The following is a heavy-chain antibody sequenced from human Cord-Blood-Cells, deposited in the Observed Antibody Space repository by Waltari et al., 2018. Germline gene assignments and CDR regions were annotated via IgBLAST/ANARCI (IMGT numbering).Heavy chain of an antibody. J-gene: IGHJ3*02. V-gene: IGHV3-30-3*01. CDR2: IPYDGSNK. CDR1: GFTFSSYA. CDR3: ARDQNTLDAFDI. Sequence: QVQLVESGGGVVQPGRSLRLSCAASGFTFSSYAMHWVRQAPGKGLEWVAVIPYDGSNKYYADSVKGRFTISRDNSKNTLYLQMNSLRAEDTAVYYCARDQNTLDAFDIWGQGTMVTVSS.